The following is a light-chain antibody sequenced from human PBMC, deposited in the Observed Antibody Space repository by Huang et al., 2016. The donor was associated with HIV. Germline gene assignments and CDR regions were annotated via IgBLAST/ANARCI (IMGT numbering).Light chain of an antibody. CDR1: QSLLYGFNNKNY. CDR2: GAS. CDR3: QQYYSTTMYT. J-gene: IGKJ2*01. V-gene: IGKV4-1*01. Sequence: DIVMTKSPESMAVSLGERATINCKSSQSLLYGFNNKNYLAWYQQKPGLPPKLLIYGASTRESGVPDRFSGSGSGTDFTLTISSLQAEDVAVYYCQQYYSTTMYTFGQGTKLEIK.